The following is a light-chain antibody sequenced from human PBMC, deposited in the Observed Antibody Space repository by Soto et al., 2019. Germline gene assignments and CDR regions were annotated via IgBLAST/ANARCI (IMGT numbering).Light chain of an antibody. J-gene: IGKJ2*01. CDR2: GAS. CDR1: QSVISS. CDR3: QQYNNWPYT. V-gene: IGKV3D-15*01. Sequence: EILMTQSPATLSVSPGERVTLSCRASQSVISSLSWYQQKPGQPPRVLIYGASPRSPGIPARFSGSGSGTEFTLTISSLQSADFAVYSWQQYNNWPYTFGQGTKLEI.